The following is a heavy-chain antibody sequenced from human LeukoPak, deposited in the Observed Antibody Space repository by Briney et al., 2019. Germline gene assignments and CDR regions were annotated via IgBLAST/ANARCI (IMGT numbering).Heavy chain of an antibody. J-gene: IGHJ4*02. Sequence: GGSLRLSCAASGFTFSSFATSWVRQAPGKGLEWVSVIYSGGSTYYADSVKGRFTISRDKSKNTLYLQMKSLRADDTAMYYCARDRKCSSTNCRYFDYWGQGTLVTVSS. V-gene: IGHV3-53*01. CDR1: GFTFSSFA. CDR3: ARDRKCSSTNCRYFDY. CDR2: IYSGGST. D-gene: IGHD2-2*01.